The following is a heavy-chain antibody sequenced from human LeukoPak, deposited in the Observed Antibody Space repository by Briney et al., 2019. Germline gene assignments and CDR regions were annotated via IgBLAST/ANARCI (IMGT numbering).Heavy chain of an antibody. CDR3: ARQVVTPYLPDY. V-gene: IGHV1-69*13. D-gene: IGHD4-23*01. J-gene: IGHJ4*02. Sequence: GASVKVSCKASGGTFSSYAISWVRQSPGQGLEWMGGIIPIFGTANYAQKFQGRVTITADESTSTAYMELSSLRAEDTAVYYCARQVVTPYLPDYWGQGTLVTVSS. CDR1: GGTFSSYA. CDR2: IIPIFGTA.